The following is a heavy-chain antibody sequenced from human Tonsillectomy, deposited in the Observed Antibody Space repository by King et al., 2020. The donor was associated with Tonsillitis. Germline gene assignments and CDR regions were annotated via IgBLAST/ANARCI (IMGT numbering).Heavy chain of an antibody. Sequence: VQLVESVGGVVQPGRSLRLAFAASRFTFSSYGMHWVRQASGKGLEWVAVIWYDGSNKYYADSGKGRFTISSDNSKNTLYLQMNSLRAEDTAVYYCARAGIAVAEPPDYWGQGTLVTVSS. CDR3: ARAGIAVAEPPDY. V-gene: IGHV3-33*08. J-gene: IGHJ4*02. D-gene: IGHD6-19*01. CDR2: IWYDGSNK. CDR1: RFTFSSYG.